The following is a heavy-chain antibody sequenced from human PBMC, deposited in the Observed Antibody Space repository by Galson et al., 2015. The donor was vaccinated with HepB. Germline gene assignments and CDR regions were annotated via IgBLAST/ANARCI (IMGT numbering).Heavy chain of an antibody. CDR3: ATDPPRVARVYYYAMDA. CDR2: YDLQFGET. D-gene: IGHD3-10*01. J-gene: IGHJ6*02. V-gene: IGHV1-24*01. Sequence: SVKVSCKASGFSLTEEAVFWVRQPSGKGLEWMGTYDLQFGETTYAEKFQGRLTLTQDTSTDTAHIELSSLTVDDTAIYYCATDPPRVARVYYYAMDAWGQGTTVTVSS. CDR1: GFSLTEEA.